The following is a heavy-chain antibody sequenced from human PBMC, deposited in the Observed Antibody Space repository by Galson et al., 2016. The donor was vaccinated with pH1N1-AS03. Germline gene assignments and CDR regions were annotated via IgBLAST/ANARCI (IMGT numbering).Heavy chain of an antibody. CDR1: GLTFSNYP. Sequence: SLRLSCAVSGLTFSNYPIHWVRQAPGKGLEYVSAISNNGGSTFYADSVKGRFTISRDNSKNTLYLQMSSLRAEDTAVYYCMTSPGLGAVRYFDH. CDR2: ISNNGGST. D-gene: IGHD3-10*01. J-gene: IGHJ4*01. V-gene: IGHV3-64D*06. CDR3: MTSPGLGAVRYFDH.